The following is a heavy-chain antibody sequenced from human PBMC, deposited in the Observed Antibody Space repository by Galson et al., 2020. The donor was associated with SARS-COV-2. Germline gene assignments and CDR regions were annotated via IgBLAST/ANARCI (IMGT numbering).Heavy chain of an antibody. CDR2: IYHSGST. D-gene: IGHD3-10*01. J-gene: IGHJ6*02. Sequence: ASETLSLTCAVSGGSISSSNWWRWVRQPPGKGLEWIWEIYHSGSTNYNPSLKSLVTISVDKSKNQFSLKLSSVTAADTAVYYCASRMVRGALYYYYGMDVWGPGTTVTVSS. CDR3: ASRMVRGALYYYYGMDV. CDR1: GGSISSSNW. V-gene: IGHV4-4*02.